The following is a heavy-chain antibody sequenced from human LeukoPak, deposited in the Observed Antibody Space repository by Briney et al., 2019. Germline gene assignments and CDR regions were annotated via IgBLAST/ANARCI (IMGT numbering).Heavy chain of an antibody. CDR1: GFTFSSYG. Sequence: GGSLRLSCAASGFTFSSYGMHWVRQAPGKGLEWVAFIRYDGSNKYYADSVKGRFTISRDNSKNTLYLQMNSLRAEDTAVYYCAKFGAGPDGYYFDYWGQGTLVTVSS. V-gene: IGHV3-30*02. CDR2: IRYDGSNK. J-gene: IGHJ4*02. CDR3: AKFGAGPDGYYFDY. D-gene: IGHD3-3*01.